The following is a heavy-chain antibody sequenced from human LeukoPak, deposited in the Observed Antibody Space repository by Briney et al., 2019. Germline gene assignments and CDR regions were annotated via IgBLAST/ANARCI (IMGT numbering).Heavy chain of an antibody. CDR2: INPNSGGT. CDR3: ARVDSSGWYYFDY. V-gene: IGHV1-2*02. CDR1: GYTFTGYY. Sequence: ASVKVSCKASGYTFTGYYMHWVRQAPGQGLEWMGWINPNSGGTNYAQKFQGRVTMTRDTSISTAYMEPSRLRSDDTAVYYCARVDSSGWYYFDYWGQGTLVTVSS. J-gene: IGHJ4*02. D-gene: IGHD6-19*01.